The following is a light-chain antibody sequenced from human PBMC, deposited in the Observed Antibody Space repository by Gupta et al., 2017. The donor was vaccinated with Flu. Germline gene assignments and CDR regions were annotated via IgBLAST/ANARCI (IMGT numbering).Light chain of an antibody. CDR3: QQDDSFPWT. CDR2: VAA. J-gene: IGKJ1*01. Sequence: PSLSAAAGNRVNISWPTSYGIYNYLAWYQQKTGKAPGLLSYVAATLQSRVASRFSGSGGGTDFTITISSLESEEFAAYYCQQDDSFPWTFGQGTKVEIK. CDR1: YGIYNY. V-gene: IGKV1D-8*01.